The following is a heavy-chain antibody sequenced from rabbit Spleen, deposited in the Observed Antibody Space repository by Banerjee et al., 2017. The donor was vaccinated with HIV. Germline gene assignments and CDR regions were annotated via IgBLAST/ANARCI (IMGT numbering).Heavy chain of an antibody. Sequence: QSLQESGGGLVKPGGTLTLTCKASGFSLSNNYYMCWVRQAPGKGLEWIACIDSGSSGFTYFASWAKGRFTISKTSSTTVTLQMTSLTAADTATYFCARDGAGGSYFALWGQGTLVTVS. CDR3: ARDGAGGSYFAL. D-gene: IGHD8-1*01. J-gene: IGHJ3*01. V-gene: IGHV1S40*01. CDR1: GFSLSNNYY. CDR2: IDSGSSGFT.